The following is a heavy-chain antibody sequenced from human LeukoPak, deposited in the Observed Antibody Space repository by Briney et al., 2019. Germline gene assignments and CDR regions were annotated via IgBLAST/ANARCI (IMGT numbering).Heavy chain of an antibody. CDR1: GGSISSYY. Sequence: SETLSLTCIVSGGSISSYYWSWIRQPPGKGLEWIGYIYYSGSTNYNPSLKSRVTISIDTSKNQFSLKLSSVTAADTAVYYCTRSTNLEAFDIWGQGTMVTVSS. CDR2: IYYSGST. CDR3: TRSTNLEAFDI. V-gene: IGHV4-59*01. J-gene: IGHJ3*02. D-gene: IGHD2-8*01.